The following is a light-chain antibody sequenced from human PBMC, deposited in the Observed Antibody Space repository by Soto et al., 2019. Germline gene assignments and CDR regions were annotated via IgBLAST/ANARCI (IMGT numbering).Light chain of an antibody. CDR1: QGISNY. Sequence: DIQMTQSPSSLSASVGDRVTITCRASQGISNYLAWYQQQPGKVPKLLIYVASTLQSGVPSRFSGSGSGTDFTLTISSLQPDAVATYYCQKYNSAPSTFGQGTKVEIK. J-gene: IGKJ1*01. CDR3: QKYNSAPST. V-gene: IGKV1-27*01. CDR2: VAS.